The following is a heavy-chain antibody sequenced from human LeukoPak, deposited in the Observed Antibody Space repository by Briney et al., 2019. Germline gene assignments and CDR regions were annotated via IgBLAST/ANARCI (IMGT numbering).Heavy chain of an antibody. CDR2: LYTTGTT. Sequence: SETLSLTCAVSGASITSSYWSWVRQSAGKGLEWIGRLYTTGTTNYNPSLKSRVTMSGDSSKNQLSLTLTSVTAADTAVYYCVRDGANWEEPNDAFDTWGQGTLVTVSS. V-gene: IGHV4-4*07. J-gene: IGHJ3*02. D-gene: IGHD1-26*01. CDR1: GASITSSY. CDR3: VRDGANWEEPNDAFDT.